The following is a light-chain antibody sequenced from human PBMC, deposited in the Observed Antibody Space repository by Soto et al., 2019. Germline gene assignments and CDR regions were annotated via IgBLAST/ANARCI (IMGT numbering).Light chain of an antibody. Sequence: QSVLTQSPSASASLGASVKLTCTLSSGHSNYAIAWHQQQSEKGPRYLMKLNSXGXXXXXXXXXXRFSGSSSGAERYLTXXXXXXXXXXXYYCQTWGSGIVVFGGGTKLTVL. CDR1: SGHSNYA. V-gene: IGLV4-69*01. CDR3: QTWGSGIVV. J-gene: IGLJ2*01. CDR2: LNSXGXX.